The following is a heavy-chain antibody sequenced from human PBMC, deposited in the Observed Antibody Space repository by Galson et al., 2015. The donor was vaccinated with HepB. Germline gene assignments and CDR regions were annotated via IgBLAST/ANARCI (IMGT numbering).Heavy chain of an antibody. CDR2: TSYDGSDT. Sequence: PGKGLEWVAVTSYDGSDTYYADSVKGRFTISRDDSKNTLYLQMNSLRAEDTAVYYCAKGWGDYWGQGTLVTVSS. V-gene: IGHV3-30*18. J-gene: IGHJ4*02. D-gene: IGHD7-27*01. CDR3: AKGWGDY.